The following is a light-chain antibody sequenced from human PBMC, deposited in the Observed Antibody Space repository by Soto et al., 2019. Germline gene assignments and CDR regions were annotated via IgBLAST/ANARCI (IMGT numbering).Light chain of an antibody. J-gene: IGKJ2*01. CDR3: QQYNEVPYT. CDR2: DTS. V-gene: IGKV1-33*01. CDR1: QDTNNY. Sequence: DIQMTQSPSSLSASVGDRVSISCQANQDTNNYLNWYHQKPGKAPRLVIYDTSTLEIGVPSRFGGSRSGTEFTLTISGLQPEDVGTYYCQQYNEVPYTFCQGKKVEMK.